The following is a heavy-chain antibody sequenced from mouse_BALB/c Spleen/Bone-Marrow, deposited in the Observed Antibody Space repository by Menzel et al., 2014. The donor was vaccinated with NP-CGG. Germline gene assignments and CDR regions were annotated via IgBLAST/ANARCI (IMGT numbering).Heavy chain of an antibody. CDR2: IYPYNGGT. CDR3: TRREYGNYGYAMDY. CDR1: EYTFTDYN. V-gene: IGHV1S29*02. J-gene: IGHJ4*01. Sequence: VQLQRSGPELVKPGASVKISCKASEYTFTDYNMHWVKQSHGKSLEWIGYIYPYNGGTGYNQKFKSKATLAVDNSSSTAYMGLRSLTSEDSAVYYCTRREYGNYGYAMDYWGQGTSVTVSS. D-gene: IGHD2-10*02.